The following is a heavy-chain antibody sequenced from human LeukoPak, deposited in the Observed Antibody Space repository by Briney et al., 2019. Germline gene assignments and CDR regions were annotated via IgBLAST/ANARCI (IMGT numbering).Heavy chain of an antibody. CDR3: AKEGDVGYSYDPLSNWFDP. V-gene: IGHV3-23*01. D-gene: IGHD5-18*01. Sequence: PGGSLRLSCAASGFTFSSYAMSWVRQAPGKGLEWVSAISGSGGSTYYADSVKGRFTISRDNSKNTLYLRMNSLRAEDTAVYYCAKEGDVGYSYDPLSNWFDPWGQGTLVTVSS. CDR1: GFTFSSYA. CDR2: ISGSGGST. J-gene: IGHJ5*02.